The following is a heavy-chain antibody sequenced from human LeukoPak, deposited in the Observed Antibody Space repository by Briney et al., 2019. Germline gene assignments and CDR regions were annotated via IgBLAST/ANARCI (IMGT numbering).Heavy chain of an antibody. Sequence: PGGSLRLSCAASGFTFSSCNMNWVRQAPGKGLEWVSSIGGSRSYMYYADSVKGRFTISRDNAKNSLYLQMNSLRAEDTAVYYCARDHSGYSTGGWFDPWGQGTLVTVSS. CDR1: GFTFSSCN. D-gene: IGHD5-12*01. V-gene: IGHV3-21*01. J-gene: IGHJ5*02. CDR3: ARDHSGYSTGGWFDP. CDR2: IGGSRSYM.